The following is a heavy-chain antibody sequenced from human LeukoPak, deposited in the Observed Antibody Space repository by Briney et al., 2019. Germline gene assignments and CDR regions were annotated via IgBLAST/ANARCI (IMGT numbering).Heavy chain of an antibody. D-gene: IGHD3-9*01. CDR1: GFTFSSYS. Sequence: GGSLRLSRAASGFTFSSYSMNWVRQAPGKGLEWVSSISSSSSYIYYADSVKGRFTISRDNAKNSLYLQMNSLRAEDTAVYYCARDQFDILTGYSALDYWGQGTLVTVSS. V-gene: IGHV3-21*01. CDR3: ARDQFDILTGYSALDY. CDR2: ISSSSSYI. J-gene: IGHJ4*02.